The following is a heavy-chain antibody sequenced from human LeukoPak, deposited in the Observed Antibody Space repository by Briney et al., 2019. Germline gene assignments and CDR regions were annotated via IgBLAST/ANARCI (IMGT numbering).Heavy chain of an antibody. Sequence: SETLSLTCTVSGGSISSYYWSWIRQPPGKGLEWIGYIYYSGSTNYNPSLKSRVTISVDTSKNQFSLKLSSVTAAVTAVYYCARGDACSGGSCSTQYFQHWGQGTLVTVSS. V-gene: IGHV4-59*08. CDR1: GGSISSYY. CDR3: ARGDACSGGSCSTQYFQH. J-gene: IGHJ1*01. CDR2: IYYSGST. D-gene: IGHD2-15*01.